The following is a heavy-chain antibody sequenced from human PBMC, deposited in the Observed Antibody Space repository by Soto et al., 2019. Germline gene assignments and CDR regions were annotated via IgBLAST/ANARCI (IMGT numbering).Heavy chain of an antibody. V-gene: IGHV1-8*01. CDR1: GYTFTSYD. CDR2: MNPNSGNT. D-gene: IGHD3-3*01. Sequence: GASVKVSCKASGYTFTSYDINWVRQATGQGLEWMGWMNPNSGNTGYAQKFQGRVTMTRNTSISTAYMELSSLRSEDTAVYYCASMAYDFWSGYHSVDVWGQGTTVTVFS. CDR3: ASMAYDFWSGYHSVDV. J-gene: IGHJ6*02.